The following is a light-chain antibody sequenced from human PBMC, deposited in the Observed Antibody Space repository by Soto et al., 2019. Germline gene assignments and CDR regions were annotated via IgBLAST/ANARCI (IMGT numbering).Light chain of an antibody. CDR1: QSVSSNY. CDR3: QQYGSSPWA. CDR2: GAS. Sequence: EIVLTHSPDTLSLSPGERATLSCRASQSVSSNYLAWYQQKPGQAPRPLIYGASSRATGIPDRFSGSGAGTDFTLTISRLESEDFAVYYCQQYGSSPWAFGQGTKV. V-gene: IGKV3-20*01. J-gene: IGKJ1*01.